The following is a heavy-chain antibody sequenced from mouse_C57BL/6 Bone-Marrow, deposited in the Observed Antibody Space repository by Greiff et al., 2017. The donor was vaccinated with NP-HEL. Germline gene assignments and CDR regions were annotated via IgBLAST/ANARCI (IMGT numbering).Heavy chain of an antibody. CDR2: IHPNSGST. J-gene: IGHJ2*01. Sequence: VKLQQPGAELVKPGASVKLSCKASGYTFTSYWMHWVKQRPGQGLEWIGMIHPNSGSTNYNEKFKSKATLTVDKSSSTAYMQLSSLTSEDSAVYYCARGGGWLRDFDYWGQGTTLTVSS. CDR1: GYTFTSYW. V-gene: IGHV1-64*01. CDR3: ARGGGWLRDFDY. D-gene: IGHD2-2*01.